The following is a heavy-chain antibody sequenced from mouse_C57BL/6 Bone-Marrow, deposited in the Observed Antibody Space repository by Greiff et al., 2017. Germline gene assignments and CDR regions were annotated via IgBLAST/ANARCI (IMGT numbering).Heavy chain of an antibody. J-gene: IGHJ4*01. Sequence: QVQLQQSDAELVKPGASVKISCKVSSYTFTDHTIHWMKQRPEQGLEWIGYIYPRDGSTKYNEKFKGKATLTADKSSSTAYMQLNSLTSEDSAVYFCARGAITTGGYYYAMDYWGQGTSVTVSS. D-gene: IGHD2-4*01. CDR2: IYPRDGST. CDR3: ARGAITTGGYYYAMDY. CDR1: SYTFTDHT. V-gene: IGHV1-78*01.